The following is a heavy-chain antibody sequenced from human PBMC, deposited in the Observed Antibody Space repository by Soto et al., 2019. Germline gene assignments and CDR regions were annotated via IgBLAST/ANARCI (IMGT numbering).Heavy chain of an antibody. V-gene: IGHV1-69*02. J-gene: IGHJ4*02. D-gene: IGHD1-26*01. CDR2: IIPILGIA. Sequence: QVQLVQSGAEVKKPGSSVNVSCKASGGTFSSYTISWVRQAPGQGLEWMGRIIPILGIANYAQKFQGRVTITADKSTSTAXMELSSLRSEDTAVYYCAPSGATFDYWGQGTLVTVSS. CDR3: APSGATFDY. CDR1: GGTFSSYT.